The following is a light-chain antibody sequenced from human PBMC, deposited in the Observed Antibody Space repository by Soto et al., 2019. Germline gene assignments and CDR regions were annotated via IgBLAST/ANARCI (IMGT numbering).Light chain of an antibody. CDR3: CSYAGSSTLRV. V-gene: IGLV2-23*02. Sequence: QSALTQPASVSGSPGQSITISCTGTSSDVGSYNLVSWYQQHPGKAPKLMIYEVSKRPSGVSNRFSGSKSGNTASPTISGLQAEDEADYYCCSYAGSSTLRVFGTGTKVTVL. J-gene: IGLJ1*01. CDR1: SSDVGSYNL. CDR2: EVS.